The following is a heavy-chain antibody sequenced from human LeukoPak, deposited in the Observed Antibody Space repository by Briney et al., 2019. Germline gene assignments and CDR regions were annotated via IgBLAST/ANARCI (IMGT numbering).Heavy chain of an antibody. CDR1: GGSIRSYY. D-gene: IGHD3-22*01. V-gene: IGHV4-59*01. Sequence: SETLSLTCTVSGGSIRSYYWSWIRQPPGKGLEWIGCIYYSGSTNYNPSLKSRVTISVDTSKNQFSLKLSSVTAADTAVYYCARGLPYYYDSSGYYGAYFDYWGQGTLVTVSS. CDR3: ARGLPYYYDSSGYYGAYFDY. J-gene: IGHJ4*02. CDR2: IYYSGST.